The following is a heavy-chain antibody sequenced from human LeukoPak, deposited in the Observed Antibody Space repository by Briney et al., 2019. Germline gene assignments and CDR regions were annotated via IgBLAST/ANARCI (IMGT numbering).Heavy chain of an antibody. CDR2: IYYSGST. D-gene: IGHD3-22*01. CDR1: GGFISSGDYY. CDR3: ATVPRDSSGYYYGHDAFDI. Sequence: SETLSLTCTVSGGFISSGDYYWSWIRQPPGKGLEWIGYIYYSGSTYYNPSLKSRVTISVDTSKNQFSLKLSSVTAADTAVYYCATVPRDSSGYYYGHDAFDIWGQGTMVTVSS. J-gene: IGHJ3*02. V-gene: IGHV4-30-4*01.